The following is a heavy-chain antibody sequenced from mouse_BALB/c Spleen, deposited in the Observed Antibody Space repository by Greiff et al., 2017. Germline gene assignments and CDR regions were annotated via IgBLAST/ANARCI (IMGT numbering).Heavy chain of an antibody. D-gene: IGHD1-1*01. J-gene: IGHJ1*01. CDR1: GFTFTDYY. V-gene: IGHV7-3*02. CDR3: ARDRGYGSYWYFDV. CDR2: IRNKANGYTT. Sequence: EVKLMESGGGLVQPGGSLRLSCATSGFTFTDYYMSWVRQPPGKALEWLGFIRNKANGYTTEYSASVKGRFTISRDNSQSILYLQMKTLRAEDSATYYCARDRGYGSYWYFDVWGAGTTVTVSS.